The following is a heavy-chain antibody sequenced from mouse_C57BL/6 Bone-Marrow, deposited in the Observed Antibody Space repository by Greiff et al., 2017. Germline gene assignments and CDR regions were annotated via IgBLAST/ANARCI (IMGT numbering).Heavy chain of an antibody. V-gene: IGHV1-59*01. CDR1: GYTFTSYW. CDR3: ARPLYSAWDFDV. Sequence: VQLQQPGAELVRPGTSVKLSCKASGYTFTSYWMHWVKQRPGQGLEWIGVIDPSDSYTNYNQKFKGKATLTVDTSSSTAYMQLSSLTSEDSAVSNCARPLYSAWDFDVWCTGATVTVSS. CDR2: IDPSDSYT. D-gene: IGHD2-12*01. J-gene: IGHJ1*03.